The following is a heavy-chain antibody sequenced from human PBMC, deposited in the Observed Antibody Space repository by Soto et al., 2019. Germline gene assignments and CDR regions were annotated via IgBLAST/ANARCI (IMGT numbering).Heavy chain of an antibody. CDR2: IIPIFGTP. J-gene: IGHJ6*02. V-gene: IGHV1-69*13. CDR1: GGTFSSYA. Sequence: SVKVSCKASGGTFSSYAISWVRQAPGQGLEWMGGIIPIFGTPNYAQNFQGRVTITADESTSTAYMELSSLRSEDTAVYYCARGGRYCSGTSCSYGMDVWGQGXTVTVYS. D-gene: IGHD2-2*01. CDR3: ARGGRYCSGTSCSYGMDV.